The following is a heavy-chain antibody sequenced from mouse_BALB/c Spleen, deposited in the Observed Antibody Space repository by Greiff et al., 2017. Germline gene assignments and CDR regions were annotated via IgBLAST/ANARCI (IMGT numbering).Heavy chain of an antibody. J-gene: IGHJ3*01. CDR3: AKEGYDGYLGFAY. D-gene: IGHD2-3*01. CDR2: ISYSGST. Sequence: DVKLQESGPGLVKPSQSLSLTCTVTGYSITSDYAWNWIRQFPGNKLEWMGYISYSGSTSYNPSLKSRISITRDTSKNQFFLQLNSVTTEDTATYYCAKEGYDGYLGFAYWGQGTLVTVSA. V-gene: IGHV3-2*02. CDR1: GYSITSDYA.